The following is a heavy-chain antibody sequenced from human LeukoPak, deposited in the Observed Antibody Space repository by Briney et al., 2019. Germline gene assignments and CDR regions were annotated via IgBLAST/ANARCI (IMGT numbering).Heavy chain of an antibody. V-gene: IGHV4-39*01. D-gene: IGHD3-22*01. CDR1: GGSISSSSYY. CDR3: ASTYDYYYDSTQFRGDY. J-gene: IGHJ4*02. CDR2: IYYSGST. Sequence: PSETLSLTCTVSGGSISSSSYYWGWIRQPPGKGLEWIGSIYYSGSTYYNPSLKSRVTISVDTSKNQFSLKLSSVTAADTAVYYCASTYDYYYDSTQFRGDYWGQGTLVTVSS.